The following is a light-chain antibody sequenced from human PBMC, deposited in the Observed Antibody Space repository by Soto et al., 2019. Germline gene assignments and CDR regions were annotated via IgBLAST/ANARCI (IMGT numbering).Light chain of an antibody. Sequence: QDVVTQEPSLTVSPGGTVTLTCGSSTGAVTSGHYPYWFQQKPGQAPRTLIYDTSNKHSWTPARFSGSLLGGKAALTLSGAQPEDEAEYYCLLSYSGARPVVFGGGTKLTVL. J-gene: IGLJ2*01. CDR3: LLSYSGARPVV. V-gene: IGLV7-46*01. CDR2: DTS. CDR1: TGAVTSGHY.